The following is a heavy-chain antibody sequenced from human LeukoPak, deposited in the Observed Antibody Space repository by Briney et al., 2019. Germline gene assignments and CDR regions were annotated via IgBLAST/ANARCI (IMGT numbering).Heavy chain of an antibody. J-gene: IGHJ6*03. D-gene: IGHD6-13*01. Sequence: ASVKVSCKASGYTFTSYGISWVRQAPGQGLEWMGMINPSGGSTSYAQKFQGRVTMTRDMSTSTVYMELSSLRSAEDTAVYYCARGRIAAAGFAYYMDVWGKGTTVTVSS. CDR3: ARGRIAAAGFAYYMDV. CDR1: GYTFTSYG. V-gene: IGHV1-46*01. CDR2: INPSGGST.